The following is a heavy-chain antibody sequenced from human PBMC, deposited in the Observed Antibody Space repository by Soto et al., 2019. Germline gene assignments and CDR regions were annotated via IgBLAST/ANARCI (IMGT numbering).Heavy chain of an antibody. CDR2: IYYSGSN. Sequence: QVQLQESGPGLVKPSETLSLTCTVSGGPVSSGSYYWSWIRQPPGKRLERIGYIYYSGSNNYNPSLKSRVLISVDTSKIQFSLKLISVTAADTAVYYCAVASPHEIFGVVLRLDDAFDIWGQGTMVTVSS. CDR1: GGPVSSGSYY. V-gene: IGHV4-61*01. J-gene: IGHJ3*02. CDR3: AVASPHEIFGVVLRLDDAFDI. D-gene: IGHD3-3*01.